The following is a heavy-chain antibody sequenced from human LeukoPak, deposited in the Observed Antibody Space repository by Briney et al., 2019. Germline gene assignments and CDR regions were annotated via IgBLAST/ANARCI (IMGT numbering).Heavy chain of an antibody. CDR3: ARVRGYSSSWGSFDY. CDR2: INPNSGGT. J-gene: IGHJ4*02. CDR1: GYTFTGYY. Sequence: ASVKVSCKASGYTFTGYYMHWVRQAPGQGLEWMGWINPNSGGTNYAQKFQGRVTMTRDTSISTAYMELSRLRSDDTAVYYCARVRGYSSSWGSFDYWGQGTLVTVSS. D-gene: IGHD6-13*01. V-gene: IGHV1-2*02.